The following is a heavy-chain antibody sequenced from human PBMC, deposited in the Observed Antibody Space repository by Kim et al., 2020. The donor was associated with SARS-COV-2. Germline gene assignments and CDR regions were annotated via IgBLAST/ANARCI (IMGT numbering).Heavy chain of an antibody. D-gene: IGHD3-22*01. CDR2: INPNSGGT. J-gene: IGHJ3*02. Sequence: ASVKVSCKASGYTFTGYYMYWVRQAPGQGLEWMGRINPNSGGTNYAQKFQGRVTMTRDTSISTAYMELSRLRSDDTAVYYCARVLYYYDSSGYYNPDAVDICGQGTMVTVSS. CDR3: ARVLYYYDSSGYYNPDAVDI. CDR1: GYTFTGYY. V-gene: IGHV1-2*06.